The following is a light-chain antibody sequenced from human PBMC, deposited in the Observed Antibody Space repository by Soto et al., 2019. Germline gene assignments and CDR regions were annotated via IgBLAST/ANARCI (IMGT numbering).Light chain of an antibody. V-gene: IGKV3-15*01. CDR3: QQYNNWPRT. CDR2: VAS. Sequence: EIVRTQSPATLSVSPGERATLSCRASQSVSSNLAWYQQKPGQAPRLLIYVASTRATGIPARFSGGGSGTEFTLTISGLQSEDFAVYSCQQYNNWPRTFVQGTQVEIK. CDR1: QSVSSN. J-gene: IGKJ1*01.